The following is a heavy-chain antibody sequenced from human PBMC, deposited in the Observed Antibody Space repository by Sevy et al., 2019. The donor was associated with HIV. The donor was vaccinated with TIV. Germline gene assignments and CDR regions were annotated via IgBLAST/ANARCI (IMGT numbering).Heavy chain of an antibody. V-gene: IGHV3-23*01. D-gene: IGHD1-26*01. J-gene: IGHJ4*02. CDR3: AAHSVGATTSDY. CDR1: GFTFSSYA. CDR2: ISGIGGSI. Sequence: GGSLRLSCAASGFTFSSYAMSWVRQAPGKGLEWVSAISGIGGSIYYADSVKGRFTISRDNSKNTLYLQMNSLRAEDTAVYYCAAHSVGATTSDYWGQGTLVTVSS.